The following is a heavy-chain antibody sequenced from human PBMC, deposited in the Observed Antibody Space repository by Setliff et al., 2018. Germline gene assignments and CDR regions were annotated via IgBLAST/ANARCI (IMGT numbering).Heavy chain of an antibody. V-gene: IGHV4-30-4*08. CDR1: GDSINSGGVC. J-gene: IGHJ4*02. CDR3: ARARSNSGWYGFFDY. D-gene: IGHD6-19*01. Sequence: SETLSLTCTVSGDSINSGGVCWTWIRQPPGRDLEWIGYICYTGTSTYYNPSVESRLSISVDRSMNQFSLRLNSVTAADTAVYYCARARSNSGWYGFFDYWGQGAPVTVSS. CDR2: ICYTGTST.